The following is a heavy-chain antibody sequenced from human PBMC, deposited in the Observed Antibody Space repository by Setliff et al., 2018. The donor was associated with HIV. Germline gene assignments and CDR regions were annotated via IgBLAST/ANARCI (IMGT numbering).Heavy chain of an antibody. CDR1: GGSISSYY. Sequence: SETLSLTCTVSGGSISSYYWSWIRQPPGKGLEWIGYIYTSGSTNYNPSLKSRVTISVDTSKNQFSLKLSSVTAADTAAYYCASWSYGYFDYWGQGTLVTVSS. CDR3: ASWSYGYFDY. J-gene: IGHJ4*02. V-gene: IGHV4-4*08. CDR2: IYTSGST. D-gene: IGHD5-18*01.